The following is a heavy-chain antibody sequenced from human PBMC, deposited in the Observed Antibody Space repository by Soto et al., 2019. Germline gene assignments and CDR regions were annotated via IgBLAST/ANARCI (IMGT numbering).Heavy chain of an antibody. D-gene: IGHD1-7*01. Sequence: QVQLVQSGAEVKKPGASVKVSCKASGYTFTSYAMHWVRQAPGQRLEWMGWINAGNGNTKYSQKFQGRVTFTRDTSASTAYMELSSLRSEDTAVYYCARLAGTRYGWFDPWGQGTLVTVSS. CDR1: GYTFTSYA. CDR3: ARLAGTRYGWFDP. V-gene: IGHV1-3*01. J-gene: IGHJ5*02. CDR2: INAGNGNT.